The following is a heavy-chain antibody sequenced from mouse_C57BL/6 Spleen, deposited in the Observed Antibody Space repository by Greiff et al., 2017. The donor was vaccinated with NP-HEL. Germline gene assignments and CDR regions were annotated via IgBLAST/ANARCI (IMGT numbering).Heavy chain of an antibody. J-gene: IGHJ3*01. CDR3: ARPKLPAWFAY. Sequence: EVQVVESGGGLVKPGGSLKLSCAASGFTFSDYGMHWVRQAPEKGLEWVAYISSGSSTIYYADTVKGRFTISRDNATNTLVLQMTSLRSEDTAMYYCARPKLPAWFAYWGQGTLVTVSA. CDR2: ISSGSSTI. V-gene: IGHV5-17*01. CDR1: GFTFSDYG.